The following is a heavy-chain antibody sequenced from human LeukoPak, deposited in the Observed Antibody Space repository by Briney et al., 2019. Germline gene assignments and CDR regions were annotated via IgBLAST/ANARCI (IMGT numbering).Heavy chain of an antibody. V-gene: IGHV3-66*01. D-gene: IGHD3-10*01. CDR2: IYSGGST. J-gene: IGHJ4*02. CDR3: ARDQRDYYGSGTYYTY. CDR1: GFTVSSNY. Sequence: PGGSLRLSCAVSGFTVSSNYMSWVRQAPGKGLEWVSVIYSGGSTYHADSVKGRFTISRDNTKNTVYLQMNTLRAEDTAVYYCARDQRDYYGSGTYYTYWGQGTLVTVSS.